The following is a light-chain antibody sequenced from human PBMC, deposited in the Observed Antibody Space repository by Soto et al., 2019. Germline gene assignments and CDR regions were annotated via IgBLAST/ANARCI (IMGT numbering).Light chain of an antibody. CDR3: QQYATSPLT. CDR2: GAS. Sequence: DIVLTQSPGTLSLSPGDRAALSCGASQSLSNNFLAWYQQKPGQAPRLLISGASSRATGIPDRFSGSGSGTDFTLTITRVEPEDFAVYYCQQYATSPLTFGGGTKVEIK. J-gene: IGKJ4*01. CDR1: QSLSNNF. V-gene: IGKV3-20*01.